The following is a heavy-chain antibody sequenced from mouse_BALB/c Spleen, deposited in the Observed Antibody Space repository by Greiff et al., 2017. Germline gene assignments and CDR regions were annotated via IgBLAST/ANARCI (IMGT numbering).Heavy chain of an antibody. J-gene: IGHJ4*01. CDR3: ARGGNWDENYAMDY. CDR2: ILPGSGST. CDR1: GYTFSSYW. Sequence: VQLQQSGAELMKPGASVKISCKATGYTFSSYWIEWVKQRPGHGLEWIGEILPGSGSTNYNEKFKGKATFTADTSSNTAYMQLSSLTSEDSAVYYCARGGNWDENYAMDYWGQGTSVTVSS. V-gene: IGHV1-9*01. D-gene: IGHD4-1*01.